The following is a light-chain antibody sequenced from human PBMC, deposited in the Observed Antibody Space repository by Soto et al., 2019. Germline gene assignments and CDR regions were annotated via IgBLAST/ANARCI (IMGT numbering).Light chain of an antibody. J-gene: IGKJ3*01. Sequence: EIVLTQSPGTLSVSPGERATLSCRASQSVTSGYVAWYQQKPGQAPRLLIFGTSTRATGIPDRFSGSGSGTDFTLTISGLEPEDFAVYHCQQYGTSPGGTFGPGTKVDLK. CDR1: QSVTSGY. CDR2: GTS. V-gene: IGKV3-20*01. CDR3: QQYGTSPGGT.